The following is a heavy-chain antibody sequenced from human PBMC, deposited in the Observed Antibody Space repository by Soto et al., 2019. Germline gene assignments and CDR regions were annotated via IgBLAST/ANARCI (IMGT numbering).Heavy chain of an antibody. CDR2: IHYSGST. D-gene: IGHD3-10*01. CDR3: TSYYYLSGHYWSFDV. Sequence: SETLSLTCTVSGDSISSSTYYWGWIRPSPGKGLEWIGNIHYSGSTYYNPSLKSRVTISVDTSKNQFYLKLISVTAADTAVYYCTSYYYLSGHYWSFDVWGQGTMVTVSS. CDR1: GDSISSSTYY. V-gene: IGHV4-39*01. J-gene: IGHJ4*02.